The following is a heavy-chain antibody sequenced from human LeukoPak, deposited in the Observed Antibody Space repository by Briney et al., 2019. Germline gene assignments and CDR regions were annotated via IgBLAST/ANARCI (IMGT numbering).Heavy chain of an antibody. CDR2: INPSGGST. CDR1: GYTFTSYY. J-gene: IGHJ6*02. CDR3: ATAMFIAAAAKEVYYYYGMDV. V-gene: IGHV1-46*01. D-gene: IGHD6-13*01. Sequence: ASVKVSCKASGYTFTSYYMHWVRQAPGQGLEWMGIINPSGGSTSYAQKFQGRVTMTRDTSTSTVYMELSSLRSEDTAVYYCATAMFIAAAAKEVYYYYGMDVWGQGTTVTVSS.